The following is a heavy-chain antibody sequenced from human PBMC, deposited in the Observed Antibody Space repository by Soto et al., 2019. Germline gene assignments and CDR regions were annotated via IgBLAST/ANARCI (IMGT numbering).Heavy chain of an antibody. CDR1: GFIFSSYG. J-gene: IGHJ4*02. CDR3: AKDLDSSFYYPANYFDF. Sequence: QVQLVESGGGVVQPGRSLRLSCAASGFIFSSYGMHWVRQAPGKGLEWVAVISHDGSNKYYADSVKGRFTISRDNSNNTLDLQMNSLRPEDTAVYYCAKDLDSSFYYPANYFDFWGQGILVTVSS. V-gene: IGHV3-30*18. CDR2: ISHDGSNK. D-gene: IGHD6-6*01.